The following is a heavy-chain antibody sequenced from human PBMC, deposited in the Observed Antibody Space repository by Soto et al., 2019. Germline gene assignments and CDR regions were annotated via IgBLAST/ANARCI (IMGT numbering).Heavy chain of an antibody. V-gene: IGHV4-31*03. J-gene: IGHJ4*02. CDR1: GGSISSGGYY. CDR3: ARDKTPGLFDY. CDR2: IYFSGST. Sequence: SETLSLTCTVSGGSISSGGYYWSWIRQHPGKGLEWIGYIYFSGSTYYNPSLKSRVTISVDTSKNQFSLKLSSVTAADTAVYYCARDKTPGLFDYWGQGTLVTVFS. D-gene: IGHD2-15*01.